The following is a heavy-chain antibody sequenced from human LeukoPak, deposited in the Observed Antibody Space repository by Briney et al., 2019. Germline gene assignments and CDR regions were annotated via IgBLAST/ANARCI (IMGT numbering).Heavy chain of an antibody. J-gene: IGHJ5*02. CDR3: AKPRLPYSNYVNWFDP. CDR2: ISGSGGST. V-gene: IGHV3-23*01. CDR1: GFTFSNYG. Sequence: GGTLRLSCAASGFTFSNYGMSWVRQAPGKGLDWVSAISGSGGSTYYADSVKGRFTISRDNSKNTLYLQMNSLRAEDTAVYYCAKPRLPYSNYVNWFDPWGQGALVTVSS. D-gene: IGHD4-11*01.